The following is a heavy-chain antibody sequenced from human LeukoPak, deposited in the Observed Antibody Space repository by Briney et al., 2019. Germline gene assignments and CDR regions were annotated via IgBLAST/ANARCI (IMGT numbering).Heavy chain of an antibody. Sequence: GGSLRLSCAASGFTFSSYEMNWVRQAPGKGLEWVSYVSSSGSTIYYADSAKGRFTISRDNAKNSLYLQMNSLRAEDTAVYYCAELGITMIGGVWGKGTTVTISS. V-gene: IGHV3-48*03. J-gene: IGHJ6*04. CDR1: GFTFSSYE. CDR3: AELGITMIGGV. D-gene: IGHD3-10*02. CDR2: VSSSGSTI.